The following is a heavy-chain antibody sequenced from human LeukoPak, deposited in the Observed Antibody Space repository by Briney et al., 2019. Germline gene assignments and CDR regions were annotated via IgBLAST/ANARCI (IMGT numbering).Heavy chain of an antibody. Sequence: LETLALTPAIYGGSFSDYYWSWIRQPPGPGLEWIGEFNHSGSTNYNPSLTSRVTMSVDTSKNQFSLKLSSVAAADTAVYCCARGLPRDFGTSGFYYNYWGQGTRVTVSS. D-gene: IGHD3-22*01. V-gene: IGHV4-34*01. CDR3: ARGLPRDFGTSGFYYNY. CDR1: GGSFSDYY. J-gene: IGHJ4*02. CDR2: FNHSGST.